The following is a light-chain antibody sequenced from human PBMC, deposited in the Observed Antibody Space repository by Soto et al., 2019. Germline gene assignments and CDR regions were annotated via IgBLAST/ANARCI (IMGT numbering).Light chain of an antibody. J-gene: IGLJ2*01. Sequence: QSVLTQPPSASGSPGQSVTISCTGTSSDVGGYNYVSWYQQHPGKAPKLMIYEVSKRPSVVPDRFSGSKSGNTASLTVSGLQAEDEADYYCSSYAGSNIVVFGGGTKVTV. CDR1: SSDVGGYNY. CDR3: SSYAGSNIVV. V-gene: IGLV2-8*01. CDR2: EVS.